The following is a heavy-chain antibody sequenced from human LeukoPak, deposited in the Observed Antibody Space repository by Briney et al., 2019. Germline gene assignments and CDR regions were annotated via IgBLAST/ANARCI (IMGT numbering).Heavy chain of an antibody. CDR2: IYYSGST. CDR3: ARDTYYYDSSGYRLYYFDY. D-gene: IGHD3-22*01. CDR1: GGSISSYY. Sequence: SETLSLTCTVSGGSISSYYWSWIRQPPGKGLEWIGYIYYSGSTNYNPSLKSRVTISVDTSKNQFSLKLSSVTAADTAVYYCARDTYYYDSSGYRLYYFDYWGQGTLVTVSS. J-gene: IGHJ4*02. V-gene: IGHV4-59*12.